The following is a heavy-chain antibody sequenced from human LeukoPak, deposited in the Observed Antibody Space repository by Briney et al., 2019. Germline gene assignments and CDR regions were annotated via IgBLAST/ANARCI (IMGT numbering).Heavy chain of an antibody. CDR3: ARDGSIGRGHPPYYYYYGMDV. D-gene: IGHD2-15*01. Sequence: SETLSLTCTVSGGSISSYYWSWIRQPPGKGLEWIGYIYYSGSTNYNPSLKSRVTISVDTSKNQFSLKLSSVTAADTAVYYCARDGSIGRGHPPYYYYYGMDVWGQGTTVTVSS. CDR2: IYYSGST. J-gene: IGHJ6*02. CDR1: GGSISSYY. V-gene: IGHV4-59*12.